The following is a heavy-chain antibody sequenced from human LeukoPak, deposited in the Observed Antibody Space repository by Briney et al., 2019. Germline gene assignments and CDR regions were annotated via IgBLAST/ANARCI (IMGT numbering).Heavy chain of an antibody. CDR3: ARDGYCTNGVCYTEETYYYYYMDV. V-gene: IGHV4-34*01. D-gene: IGHD2-8*01. CDR1: GGSFSGYY. J-gene: IGHJ6*03. Sequence: SETLSLTCAVYGGSFSGYYWSWIRQPPGKGLEWIGEVNHSGSTNYNPSLKSRVTISVDTSKNQFSLKLSSVTAADTAVYYCARDGYCTNGVCYTEETYYYYYMDVWGKGTTVTVSS. CDR2: VNHSGST.